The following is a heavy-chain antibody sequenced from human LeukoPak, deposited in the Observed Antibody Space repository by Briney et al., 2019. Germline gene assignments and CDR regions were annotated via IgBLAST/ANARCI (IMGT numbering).Heavy chain of an antibody. V-gene: IGHV1-69*04. CDR2: IIPILGIA. D-gene: IGHD2-2*01. J-gene: IGHJ6*03. Sequence: ASVKVSCKASGGTFSSYAISWVRQAPGQGLEWMGRIIPILGIANYAQKFQGRVTITADKSTSTAYMELSSLRSEDTAVYYCARTPTYCSSTSCETYYYYHMDVWGKGTTVTVSS. CDR3: ARTPTYCSSTSCETYYYYHMDV. CDR1: GGTFSSYA.